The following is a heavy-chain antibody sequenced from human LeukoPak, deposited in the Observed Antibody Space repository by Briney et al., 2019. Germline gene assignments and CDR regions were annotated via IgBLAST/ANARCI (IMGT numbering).Heavy chain of an antibody. CDR1: GFSLSGYW. Sequence: GGSLRLSCAASGFSLSGYWMHWVRHAPGKGPGWVSCIKSDGGDTIYADSVKGRFTISRDNANNMLYLQMNSLRAEDTAVYYCARDAHRGMDVWGQGTTVTVSS. J-gene: IGHJ6*02. CDR3: ARDAHRGMDV. V-gene: IGHV3-74*01. CDR2: IKSDGGDT.